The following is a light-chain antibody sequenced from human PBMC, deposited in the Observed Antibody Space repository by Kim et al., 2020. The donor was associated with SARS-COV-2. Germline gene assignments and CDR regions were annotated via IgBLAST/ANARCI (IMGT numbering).Light chain of an antibody. Sequence: SPGERATLSCGASQVVSNQYLAWYQQTPGQAPRLLIYGASKRATGIPDKFSGSGSGTDFTLTISRLEPEDFAVYYCQQYGASPMYSFGQGTKLEI. V-gene: IGKV3-20*01. CDR2: GAS. CDR3: QQYGASPMYS. J-gene: IGKJ2*01. CDR1: QVVSNQY.